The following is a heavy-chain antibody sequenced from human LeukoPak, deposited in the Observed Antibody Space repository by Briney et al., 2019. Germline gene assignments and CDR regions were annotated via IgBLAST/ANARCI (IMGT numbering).Heavy chain of an antibody. CDR1: GGSFSGYY. D-gene: IGHD2-2*01. J-gene: IGHJ5*02. Sequence: SETLSLTCAVYGGSFSGYYWSWIRQPPGKGLEWIGEINHSGSTNYNPSLKSRVTISVDTSKNQFSLKLSSVTAADTAVYYCARDLGYCSSTSCPAPFDPWGQGTPVTVSS. V-gene: IGHV4-34*01. CDR2: INHSGST. CDR3: ARDLGYCSSTSCPAPFDP.